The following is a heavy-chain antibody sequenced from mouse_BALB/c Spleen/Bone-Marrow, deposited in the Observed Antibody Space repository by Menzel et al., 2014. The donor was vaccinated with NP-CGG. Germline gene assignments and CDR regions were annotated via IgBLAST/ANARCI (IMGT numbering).Heavy chain of an antibody. CDR3: ARTTPYAMDY. V-gene: IGHV5-12-1*01. J-gene: IGHJ4*01. CDR1: GFAFSSYD. Sequence: EVNVVESGGGLVKPGVSLKLSCAASGFAFSSYDMSWVRQTPEKRLEWVAYISSGGGSTYYPDTVKGRFTISRDNAKNTLYLQMSSLKSEDTAMYYCARTTPYAMDYWGQGTSVTVSS. D-gene: IGHD5-5*01. CDR2: ISSGGGST.